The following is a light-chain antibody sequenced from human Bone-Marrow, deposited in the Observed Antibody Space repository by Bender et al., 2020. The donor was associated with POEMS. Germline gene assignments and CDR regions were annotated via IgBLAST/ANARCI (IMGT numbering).Light chain of an antibody. J-gene: IGLJ3*02. CDR1: SSNIGSNT. V-gene: IGLV1-44*01. Sequence: QSVLTQSPSASGTPGQRVTISCSGRSSNIGSNTVTWYQQLPGTAPQLLIYSDDQRPSGVPDRFSASKSGTSASLVVSGLQSEDEATYYCAAWDDSLNGVFGGGTKLTVL. CDR2: SDD. CDR3: AAWDDSLNGV.